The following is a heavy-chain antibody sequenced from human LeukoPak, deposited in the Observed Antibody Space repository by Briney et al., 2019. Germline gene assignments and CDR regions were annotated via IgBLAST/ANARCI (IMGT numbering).Heavy chain of an antibody. J-gene: IGHJ3*02. CDR1: GGSISSYY. CDR2: IYYSGST. D-gene: IGHD5-18*01. V-gene: IGHV4-59*01. Sequence: SETLTLTCTVSGGSISSYYWSWIRQPPGKGLEWIAYIYYSGSTNYNPPLKSRVTISVDTSKNQFSLKLSSVTAADTAVYYCARLYSYGPGGAFDIWGQGTMVTVSS. CDR3: ARLYSYGPGGAFDI.